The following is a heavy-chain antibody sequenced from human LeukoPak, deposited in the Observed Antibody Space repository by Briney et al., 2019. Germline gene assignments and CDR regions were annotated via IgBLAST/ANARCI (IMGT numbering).Heavy chain of an antibody. CDR3: ARVLGSGYYYYFDY. V-gene: IGHV4-39*07. J-gene: IGHJ4*02. CDR1: GGSISSSSYY. CDR2: IYYSGST. D-gene: IGHD3-22*01. Sequence: SETLSLTCTVSGGSISSSSYYWGWIRQPPGKGLEWIGSIYYSGSTYYDPSLKSRVTISVDTSKNQFSLKLSSVTAADTAVYYCARVLGSGYYYYFDYWGQGTLVTVSS.